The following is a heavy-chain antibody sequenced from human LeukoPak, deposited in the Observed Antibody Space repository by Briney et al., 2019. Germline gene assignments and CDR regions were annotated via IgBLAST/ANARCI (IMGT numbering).Heavy chain of an antibody. CDR2: ITGSGGST. CDR1: GFTFSSYA. Sequence: GGSLRLSCAASGFTFSSYAMSWVRQAPGKGLEWVSAITGSGGSTYYADSVKGRFTISRDNSRNTLYLQMNSLKTEDTAVYYCARDDRGADGIMDVWGKGTTVIVSS. J-gene: IGHJ6*03. CDR3: ARDDRGADGIMDV. D-gene: IGHD1-26*01. V-gene: IGHV3-23*01.